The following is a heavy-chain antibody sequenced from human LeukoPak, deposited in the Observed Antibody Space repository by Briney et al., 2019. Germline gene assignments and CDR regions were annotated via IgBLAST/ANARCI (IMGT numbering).Heavy chain of an antibody. CDR2: IYHSGST. Sequence: PSETLSLTCAVSGYSISSGYYWGWIRQPPGKGLEWSGSIYHSGSTYYSPSLKSRVTISVDTSKNQFSLKLSSVTAADTAVYYCARAYIVVVPAATGVADYWGQGTLVTVSS. V-gene: IGHV4-38-2*01. CDR1: GYSISSGYY. J-gene: IGHJ4*02. CDR3: ARAYIVVVPAATGVADY. D-gene: IGHD2-2*01.